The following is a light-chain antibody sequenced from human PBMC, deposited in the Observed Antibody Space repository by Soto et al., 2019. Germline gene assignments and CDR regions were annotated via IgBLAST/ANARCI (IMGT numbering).Light chain of an antibody. J-gene: IGKJ1*01. CDR3: QQYNTWPPRT. Sequence: DIVLTQSPGTLSLSPGERATLSCRASQSINSNYFAWYQQKSGQSPRLLIYGTSSRAPGVPDRFSGSGSGTEFTLTISSLQSEDFAVYYCQQYNTWPPRTFGQGTKVDIK. CDR1: QSINSNY. CDR2: GTS. V-gene: IGKV3-20*01.